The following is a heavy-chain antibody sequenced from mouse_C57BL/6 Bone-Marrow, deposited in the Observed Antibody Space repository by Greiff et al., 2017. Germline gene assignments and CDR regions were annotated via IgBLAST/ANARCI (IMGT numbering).Heavy chain of an antibody. CDR1: GYTFTSYW. V-gene: IGHV1-50*01. Sequence: QVQLQQPGAELVKPGASVKLSCKASGYTFTSYWMQWVKQRPGRGLEWIGEIDPSDSYTNYNQKFKGKAALTVDTSSSTAYMQLSSLTSEDSAVYYCARWVPYYYGSIVWGTGTTVTVSS. CDR2: IDPSDSYT. CDR3: ARWVPYYYGSIV. J-gene: IGHJ1*03. D-gene: IGHD1-1*01.